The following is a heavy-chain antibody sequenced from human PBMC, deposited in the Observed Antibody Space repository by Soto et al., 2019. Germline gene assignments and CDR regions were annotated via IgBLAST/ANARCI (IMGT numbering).Heavy chain of an antibody. CDR2: IGGTGDNR. Sequence: GRCMRLSWAPCRFAISRYAMSWVCQAPRQGLESVSCIGGTGDNRYYADSEKGGFTISRDKSKNTTYPQMSRVGADDAAVSYCVKXDYNFCSRYTLTYGIDVGCQGTAVAVSS. V-gene: IGHV3-23*01. CDR1: RFAISRYA. D-gene: IGHD3-3*01. J-gene: IGHJ6*02. CDR3: VKXDYNFCSRYTLTYGIDV.